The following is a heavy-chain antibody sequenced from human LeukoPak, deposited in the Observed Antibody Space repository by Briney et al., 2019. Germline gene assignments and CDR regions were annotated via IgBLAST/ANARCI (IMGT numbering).Heavy chain of an antibody. Sequence: GGSLRLSCAASGFTFSSYAMSWVRQAPGKGLEWVSAISGSGGSTYYADSVKGRFTISRDNSKNTLYLQMNSLRAEDTAVYYCARDPLADYYDSSGLPYYFDYWGQGTLVTVSS. D-gene: IGHD3-22*01. CDR3: ARDPLADYYDSSGLPYYFDY. V-gene: IGHV3-23*01. CDR2: ISGSGGST. CDR1: GFTFSSYA. J-gene: IGHJ4*02.